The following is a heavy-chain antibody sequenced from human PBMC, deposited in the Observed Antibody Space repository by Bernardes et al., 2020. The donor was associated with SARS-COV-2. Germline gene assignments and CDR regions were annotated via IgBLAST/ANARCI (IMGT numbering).Heavy chain of an antibody. CDR2: LSGRGGST. D-gene: IGHD6-13*01. J-gene: IGHJ6*02. CDR1: GFTFSIYA. CDR3: AKVIAAAGKGGVFDYYYGMDV. V-gene: IGHV3-23*01. Sequence: GGSLRLSCAASGFTFSIYAMSWVRQAPGKGLEWVSALSGRGGSTCYADSVRGRFTISRDNSKNTLYMQMNSLRAEDTAVYYCAKVIAAAGKGGVFDYYYGMDVWGQGTTVTVSS.